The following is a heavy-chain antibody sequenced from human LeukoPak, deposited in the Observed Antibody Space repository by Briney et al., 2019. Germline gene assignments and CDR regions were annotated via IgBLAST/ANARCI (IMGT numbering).Heavy chain of an antibody. Sequence: PGGSLRLSCAASGFTFSSYEMNWVRQAPGKGLEWVSYISRSGGTIYYADSVKGRFTISRDNSKNTLYLQMNSLRPEDTAVYYCARAPPRSPGFDYWGQGTLVTVSS. CDR1: GFTFSSYE. V-gene: IGHV3-48*03. CDR2: ISRSGGTI. CDR3: ARAPPRSPGFDY. J-gene: IGHJ4*02. D-gene: IGHD6-6*01.